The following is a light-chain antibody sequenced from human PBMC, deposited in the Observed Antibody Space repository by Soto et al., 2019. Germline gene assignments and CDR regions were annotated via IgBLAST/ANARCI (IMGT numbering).Light chain of an antibody. CDR2: LNSDGSH. Sequence: QPVLTQSPSASASLGASVKLTCTLSSGHSSDAIAWHQQQPEKGPRFLINLNSDGSHTKGDGIPDRSSGASSGAERYLTISSLQSEYEADDSCQTWGTGIVIFGGGTKLTVL. V-gene: IGLV4-69*01. CDR3: QTWGTGIVI. J-gene: IGLJ2*01. CDR1: SGHSSDA.